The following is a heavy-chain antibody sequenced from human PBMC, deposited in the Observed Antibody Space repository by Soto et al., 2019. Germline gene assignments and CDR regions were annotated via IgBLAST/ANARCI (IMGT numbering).Heavy chain of an antibody. J-gene: IGHJ4*02. CDR2: ISWNSGSI. V-gene: IGHV3-9*01. CDR3: GKASLLLTAFDY. Sequence: EVQLVESGGGLVQPGRSLRLSCAASGFTFDDYAMHWVRQAPGKGLEWVSGISWNSGSIGYADSVKGRFTISRDNAKNSLYLQMNSLRAEDTALYYCGKASLLLTAFDYWGQGTLVTVSS. CDR1: GFTFDDYA. D-gene: IGHD2-15*01.